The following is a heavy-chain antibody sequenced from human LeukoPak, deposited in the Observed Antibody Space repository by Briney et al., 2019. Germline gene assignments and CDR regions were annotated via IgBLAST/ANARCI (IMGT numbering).Heavy chain of an antibody. J-gene: IGHJ4*02. CDR2: IYHSGST. D-gene: IGHD3-22*01. CDR3: ARDRYYYDSSGYLRFDY. CDR1: GGSISSSSYY. V-gene: IGHV4-39*07. Sequence: SETLSLTCTVSGGSISSSSYYWGWIRQPPGKGLEWIGEIYHSGSTNYNPSLKSRVTISVDKSKNQFSLKLSSVTAADTAVYYCARDRYYYDSSGYLRFDYWSQGTLVTVSS.